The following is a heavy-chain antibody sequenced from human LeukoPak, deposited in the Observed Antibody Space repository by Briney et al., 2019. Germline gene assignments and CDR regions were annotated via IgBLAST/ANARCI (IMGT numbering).Heavy chain of an antibody. Sequence: PGGSLRLSCAASGLTFSSYAMSWVRQAPGKGLEWVSAISGSGGSTYYADSVKGRFTISRDNSKNTLYLQMNSLRAEDTAVYYRAKDLGLTTVTTVLSWGQGTLVTVSS. D-gene: IGHD4-11*01. J-gene: IGHJ5*02. CDR2: ISGSGGST. CDR3: AKDLGLTTVTTVLS. V-gene: IGHV3-23*01. CDR1: GLTFSSYA.